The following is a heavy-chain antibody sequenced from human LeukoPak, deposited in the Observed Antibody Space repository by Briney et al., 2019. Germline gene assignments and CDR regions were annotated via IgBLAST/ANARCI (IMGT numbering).Heavy chain of an antibody. D-gene: IGHD6-19*01. J-gene: IGHJ4*02. V-gene: IGHV3-74*01. Sequence: PGGSMRLSCAASGFTFSSYWMHWVRQAPGKGLVWVSRINSDGSSTSYADSVKGRFTISRDNAKNTLYLQMSSLRAEDTAVYYCARVRIAVAASNCYSYWGQGTLVTVSS. CDR3: ARVRIAVAASNCYSY. CDR1: GFTFSSYW. CDR2: INSDGSST.